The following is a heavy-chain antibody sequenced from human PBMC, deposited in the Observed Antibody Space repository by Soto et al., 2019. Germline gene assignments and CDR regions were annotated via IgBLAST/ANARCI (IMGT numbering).Heavy chain of an antibody. J-gene: IGHJ4*02. CDR3: ANGGDSSSCDD. CDR2: ISYDGSNK. Sequence: GGSLRLSCAASGFTFSSYGMHWVRQAPGKGLEWVAVISYDGSNKYYADSVKGRFTISRDNSKNTLYLQMNSLRAEDTAVYYCANGGDSSSCDDWGQGTRVTVSS. V-gene: IGHV3-30*18. CDR1: GFTFSSYG. D-gene: IGHD6-6*01.